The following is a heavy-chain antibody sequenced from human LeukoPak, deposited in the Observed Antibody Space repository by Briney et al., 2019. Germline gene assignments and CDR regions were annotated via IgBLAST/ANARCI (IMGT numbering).Heavy chain of an antibody. J-gene: IGHJ4*02. V-gene: IGHV4-34*01. CDR1: GGSFSGYY. CDR2: INHSGST. D-gene: IGHD3-22*01. CDR3: ARTSAYYYDSSGYYWGYYFDY. Sequence: PSETLSLTCAVYGGSFSGYYWSWIRQPPGKGLEWIGEINHSGSTNYNPSLKSQVTISVDTSKNQFSLKLSSVTAADTAVYYCARTSAYYYDSSGYYWGYYFDYWGQGTLVTVSS.